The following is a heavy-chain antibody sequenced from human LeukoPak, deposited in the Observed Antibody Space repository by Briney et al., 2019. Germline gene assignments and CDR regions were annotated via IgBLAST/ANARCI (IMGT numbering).Heavy chain of an antibody. CDR3: AREVKKITMVRGVIIGDAFDI. Sequence: GESLKISCKGSGYSFTSYLISWVRQMPGKGLEWMGRIDPSDSYTNYSPSFQGHVTISADKSISTAYLQWSSLKASDTAMYYCAREVKKITMVRGVIIGDAFDIWGQGTMVTVSS. D-gene: IGHD3-10*01. J-gene: IGHJ3*02. CDR2: IDPSDSYT. V-gene: IGHV5-10-1*01. CDR1: GYSFTSYL.